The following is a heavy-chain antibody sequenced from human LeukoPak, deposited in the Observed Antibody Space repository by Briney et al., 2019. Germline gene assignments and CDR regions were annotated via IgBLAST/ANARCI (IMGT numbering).Heavy chain of an antibody. Sequence: ASETLSLTCTVSGGSVSSGPHYWSWIRQPPGKGLEWIGRIYTSESTYYNPSLKSRVTISLDTSKNQFSLRLSSVTAADSAVYFCVRESNWSQTYFDHWGQGTLVIVSS. CDR2: IYTSEST. D-gene: IGHD6-13*01. CDR3: VRESNWSQTYFDH. CDR1: GGSVSSGPHY. V-gene: IGHV4-61*02. J-gene: IGHJ4*02.